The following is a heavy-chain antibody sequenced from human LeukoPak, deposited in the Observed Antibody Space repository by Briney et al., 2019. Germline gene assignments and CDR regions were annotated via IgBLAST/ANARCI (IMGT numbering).Heavy chain of an antibody. D-gene: IGHD1-26*01. V-gene: IGHV1-69-2*01. Sequence: ASVKISRKVSGYTFTDYYMHWVQQAPGKGLEWMGLVDPEDGETIYAEKFQGRVTITADTSTDTAYMELSSLRSEDTAVYYCATDYGSGSYDYWGQGTLVTVSS. CDR3: ATDYGSGSYDY. CDR1: GYTFTDYY. J-gene: IGHJ4*02. CDR2: VDPEDGET.